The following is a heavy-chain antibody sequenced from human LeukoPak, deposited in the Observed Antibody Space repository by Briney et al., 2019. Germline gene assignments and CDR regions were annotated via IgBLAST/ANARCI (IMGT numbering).Heavy chain of an antibody. J-gene: IGHJ4*02. V-gene: IGHV1-18*04. CDR2: ISVYSGNT. CDR3: ARGHYDILTGYPYYFDY. D-gene: IGHD3-9*01. Sequence: GASVKVSCKASGYTFIGYYMHWVRQAPGQGLEWMGWISVYSGNTNYAQKLQGRVTMTTDTSTSTAYMELRSLRSDDTAVYYCARGHYDILTGYPYYFDYWGQGTLVTVSS. CDR1: GYTFIGYY.